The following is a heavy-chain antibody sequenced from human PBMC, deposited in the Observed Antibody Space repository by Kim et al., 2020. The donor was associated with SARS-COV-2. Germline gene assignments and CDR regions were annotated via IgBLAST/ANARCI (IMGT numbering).Heavy chain of an antibody. CDR2: MNPNSGNT. Sequence: ASVKVSCKASGYTFTSYDINWVRQATGQGLEWMGWMNPNSGNTGYAQKFQGRVTMTRNTSISTAYMELSSLRSEDTAVYYCARWGVSVTTAAYGMDVWGQGTTVTVSS. CDR1: GYTFTSYD. V-gene: IGHV1-8*01. J-gene: IGHJ6*02. CDR3: ARWGVSVTTAAYGMDV. D-gene: IGHD4-17*01.